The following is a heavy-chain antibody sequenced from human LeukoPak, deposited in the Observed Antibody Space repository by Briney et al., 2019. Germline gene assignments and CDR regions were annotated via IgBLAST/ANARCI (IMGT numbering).Heavy chain of an antibody. CDR1: GFTFSSYN. CDR2: ISSSSSYT. Sequence: NPGGALRLSCVASGFTFSSYNMHWVRQAPGRGLEWVSLISSSSSYTYYADSVKGRFTISRDNAKHSMFLQMNSLRAEDTALYYCARDQGGGQPAFDYWGQGTLVTVSS. CDR3: ARDQGGGQPAFDY. V-gene: IGHV3-21*01. J-gene: IGHJ4*02. D-gene: IGHD2-15*01.